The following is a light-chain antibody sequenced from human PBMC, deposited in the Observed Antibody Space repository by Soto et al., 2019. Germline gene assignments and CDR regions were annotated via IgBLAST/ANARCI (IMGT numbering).Light chain of an antibody. J-gene: IGKJ1*01. CDR3: QQYGSSPPT. CDR2: GAS. Sequence: IVLTQSPGTLSLSPGERTTLYSRASQSISRYLAWYQQKPGQGPRLLIYGASSRATGTPDRFSGSGSGTDFTLTINRLEPEDFALYYCQQYGSSPPTFGQGTKVDIK. CDR1: QSISRY. V-gene: IGKV3-20*01.